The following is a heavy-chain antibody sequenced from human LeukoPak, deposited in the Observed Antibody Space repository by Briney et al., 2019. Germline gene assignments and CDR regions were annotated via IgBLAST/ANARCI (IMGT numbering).Heavy chain of an antibody. J-gene: IGHJ5*02. V-gene: IGHV3-21*01. CDR2: ISISSTYM. CDR1: GFSFSNYN. CDR3: GGYNWFDP. Sequence: GGSLRLSCAASGFSFSNYNMNWVRQAPGRGLEWVSYISISSTYMYYADSVKGRFTISRDNTKNSLYLRINSTRAEDTAVYYCGGYNWFDPWGQGTLVTVSS.